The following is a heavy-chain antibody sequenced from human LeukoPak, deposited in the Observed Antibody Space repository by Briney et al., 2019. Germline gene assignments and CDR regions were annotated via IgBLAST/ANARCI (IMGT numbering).Heavy chain of an antibody. CDR2: ISYDGSNK. D-gene: IGHD4-17*01. Sequence: GGSLRLSCAASGFTFSSYAMHWVRQAPGKGLEWVAVISYDGSNKYYADSVKGRFTISRDNSKNTLYLQMNSLRAEDTAVYYCARDPTDLTVTTISFDYWGQGTLVTVSS. CDR3: ARDPTDLTVTTISFDY. CDR1: GFTFSSYA. J-gene: IGHJ4*02. V-gene: IGHV3-30-3*01.